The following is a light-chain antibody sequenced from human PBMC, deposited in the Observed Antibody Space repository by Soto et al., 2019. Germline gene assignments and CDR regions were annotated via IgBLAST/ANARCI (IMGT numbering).Light chain of an antibody. CDR3: QQYNNWPPWT. CDR1: QSVSSN. V-gene: IGKV3-15*01. CDR2: GAS. J-gene: IGKJ2*02. Sequence: EIVMTQSPATLSVSPGERATLSCRASQSVSSNFAWYQQNPGQAPRLLIYGASTRATGIPARFSGSGSGTECTLTISSLQSEDFAFYSCQQYNNWPPWTFGQGTKLEI.